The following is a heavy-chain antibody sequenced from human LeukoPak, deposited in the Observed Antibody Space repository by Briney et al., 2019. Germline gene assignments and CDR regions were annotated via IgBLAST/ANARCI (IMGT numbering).Heavy chain of an antibody. CDR1: GASISSYY. J-gene: IGHJ4*02. CDR3: ASGYDYVWRSYRSGYFDY. Sequence: PSETLSLTCTVSGASISSYYWSWIRQPAGKGLEWIGRIYTSGSTNYNPSLKSRVTMSVDTSKNQFSLKLSSVTAADTAVYYCASGYDYVWRSYRSGYFDYWGQGTLVTVSS. CDR2: IYTSGST. V-gene: IGHV4-4*07. D-gene: IGHD3-16*02.